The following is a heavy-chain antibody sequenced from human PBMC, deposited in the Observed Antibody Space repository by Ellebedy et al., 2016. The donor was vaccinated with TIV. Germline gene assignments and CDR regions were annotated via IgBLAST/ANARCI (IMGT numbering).Heavy chain of an antibody. CDR3: ARRAYGDNYFDY. V-gene: IGHV4-59*08. CDR1: GGSISSYY. J-gene: IGHJ4*02. CDR2: IYYSGNT. Sequence: MPSETLSLTCTVSGGSISSYYWSWIRQPPGKELEWIGYIYYSGNTNYNPSLKSRVTISVDTSKNQFSLKLSSVTAADTAVYYCARRAYGDNYFDYWGQGTLVTVSS. D-gene: IGHD4-17*01.